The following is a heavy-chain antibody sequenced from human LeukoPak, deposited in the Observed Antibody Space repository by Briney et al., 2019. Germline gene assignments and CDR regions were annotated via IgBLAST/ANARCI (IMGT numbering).Heavy chain of an antibody. CDR1: GFTFSSYA. CDR3: ARGTPQDY. Sequence: GGSLRLSCAASGFTFSSYAMHWVRQAPGKGLEWVAVISYDGSNKYYADSVKGRFTISRDNSKNTLYLQMNSLRAEDTAVYYCARGTPQDYWGQGTLVIVSS. V-gene: IGHV3-30-3*01. J-gene: IGHJ4*02. CDR2: ISYDGSNK.